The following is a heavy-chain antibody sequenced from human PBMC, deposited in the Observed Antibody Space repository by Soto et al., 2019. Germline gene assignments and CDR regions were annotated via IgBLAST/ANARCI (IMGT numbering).Heavy chain of an antibody. V-gene: IGHV3-74*01. D-gene: IGHD5-18*01. CDR3: ARIQKGLPGLGY. CDR1: GFTFSSYW. J-gene: IGHJ4*02. Sequence: PGGSLRLSCAASGFTFSSYWMHWVRQAPGKGLVWVSRINSDGSITSYADSVKGRFTISRDNAKNTLYLQMNSLRAEVTAVYYCARIQKGLPGLGYWGQGTLVTVSS. CDR2: INSDGSIT.